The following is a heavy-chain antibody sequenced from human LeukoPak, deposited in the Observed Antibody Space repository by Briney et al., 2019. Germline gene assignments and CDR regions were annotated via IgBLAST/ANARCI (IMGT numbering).Heavy chain of an antibody. V-gene: IGHV2-5*01. CDR1: GVSLTTDQVG. CDR3: ARWRATSTPPYSFDY. Sequence: GPTLVNPTETLTLTFTFSGVSLTTDQVGVCWIRQSPGKALEWFAIIYWNDAKRYSASIKTRVTITKASPRNQLLLTTPNMDPLDTASYHCARWRATSTPPYSFDYWGRGILVTVSS. CDR2: IYWNDAK. J-gene: IGHJ4*02. D-gene: IGHD2-21*01.